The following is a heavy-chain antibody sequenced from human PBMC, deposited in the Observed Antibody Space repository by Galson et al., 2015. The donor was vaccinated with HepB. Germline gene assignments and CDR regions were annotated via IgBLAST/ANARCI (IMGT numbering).Heavy chain of an antibody. CDR3: AREYCSSISCPYFDY. J-gene: IGHJ4*02. V-gene: IGHV1-2*04. CDR2: LNPNSGDT. D-gene: IGHD2-2*01. Sequence: SVKVSCKASGYTFTGYHLHWVRQAPGQGLEWMGWLNPNSGDTNYAQKFQGWVTMTRDTSISTAYMELTRLTFDDTAVYYCAREYCSSISCPYFDYWGQGSLVTVSS. CDR1: GYTFTGYH.